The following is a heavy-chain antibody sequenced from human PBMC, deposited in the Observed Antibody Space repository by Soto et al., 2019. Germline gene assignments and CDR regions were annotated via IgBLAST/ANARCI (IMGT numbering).Heavy chain of an antibody. Sequence: SETLSLSCTVSGGSISSYYWSWIRQPPGKGLEWIGYIYYSGSTNYNPSLKSRVTISVDTSKNQFSLKLSSVTAADTAVYYCARTKNSGYMDVWGKGTTVTVSS. CDR2: IYYSGST. J-gene: IGHJ6*03. CDR3: ARTKNSGYMDV. CDR1: GGSISSYY. D-gene: IGHD1-26*01. V-gene: IGHV4-59*01.